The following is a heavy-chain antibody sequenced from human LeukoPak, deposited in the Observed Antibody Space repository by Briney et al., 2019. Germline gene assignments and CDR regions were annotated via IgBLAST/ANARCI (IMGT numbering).Heavy chain of an antibody. CDR3: AKPLVVEWFNGDNRGDFDY. J-gene: IGHJ4*02. V-gene: IGHV1-8*03. D-gene: IGHD4-17*01. CDR2: MNPNSGNT. Sequence: ASVKVSCKASGYTFTSYDINWVRQATGQGLEWMGWMNPNSGNTGYPQKFQGRVTITRNISISTAYMELSSLRSEDTAVYYCAKPLVVEWFNGDNRGDFDYWGQGTLVTVSS. CDR1: GYTFTSYD.